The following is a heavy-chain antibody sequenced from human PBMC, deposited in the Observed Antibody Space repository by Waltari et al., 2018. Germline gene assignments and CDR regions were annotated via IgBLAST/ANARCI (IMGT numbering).Heavy chain of an antibody. D-gene: IGHD1-26*01. CDR1: GFTFSSYW. J-gene: IGHJ4*02. CDR3: ARQPIIVGATGGLEY. CDR2: IKQDGGEK. V-gene: IGHV3-7*01. Sequence: VESGGGLVQPGGSLRLSCAASGFTFSSYWMSWVRQAPGKGLEWVANIKQDGGEKYYVDSVKGRFTISRDNAKNSLYLQMNSLSAEDTAVYYCARQPIIVGATGGLEYWGQGTLVTVSS.